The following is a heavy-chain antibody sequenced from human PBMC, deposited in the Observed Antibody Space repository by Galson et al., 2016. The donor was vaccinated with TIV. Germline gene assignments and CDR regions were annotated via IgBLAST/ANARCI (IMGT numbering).Heavy chain of an antibody. Sequence: SGVTFSNFAITWVRQAPGQGLEWMGYMSAYSGASNYAQEFQGRVTITTDTSTSTAYMELRNLRFDDTAVYYCARYSSTSSRRFDYWGQGTLVTVSA. CDR1: GVTFSNFA. CDR2: MSAYSGAS. V-gene: IGHV1-18*01. J-gene: IGHJ4*02. D-gene: IGHD6-6*01. CDR3: ARYSSTSSRRFDY.